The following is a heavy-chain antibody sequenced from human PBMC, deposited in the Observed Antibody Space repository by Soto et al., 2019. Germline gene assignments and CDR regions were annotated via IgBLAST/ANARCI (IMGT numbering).Heavy chain of an antibody. CDR1: GGTFSSYA. Sequence: SVKISCKASGGTFSSYAISWVRQAPGQGLEWMGGIIPIVGTANYAQKFQGRVTITADESTSTAYMELSSLRSEDTAVYYCARPGATPPDYDFWSGSRNWYYYGMDVWGQGTTVTVSS. V-gene: IGHV1-69*13. CDR2: IIPIVGTA. D-gene: IGHD3-3*01. J-gene: IGHJ6*02. CDR3: ARPGATPPDYDFWSGSRNWYYYGMDV.